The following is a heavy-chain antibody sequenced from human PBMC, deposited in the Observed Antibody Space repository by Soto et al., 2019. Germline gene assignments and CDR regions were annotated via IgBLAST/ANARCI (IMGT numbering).Heavy chain of an antibody. J-gene: IGHJ4*02. V-gene: IGHV3-33*01. Sequence: GGSLRLSCAASGFTFSSYGMHWVRQAPGKGLEWVAVIWYDGSNKYYADSVKGRFTISRDNSKNTLYLQMNSLRAEDTAVYYCARGPLITMIVSPFYYWGQGTLVTVSS. D-gene: IGHD3-22*01. CDR1: GFTFSSYG. CDR3: ARGPLITMIVSPFYY. CDR2: IWYDGSNK.